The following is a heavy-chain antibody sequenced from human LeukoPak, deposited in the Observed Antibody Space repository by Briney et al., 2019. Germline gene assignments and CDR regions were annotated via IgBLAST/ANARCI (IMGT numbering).Heavy chain of an antibody. D-gene: IGHD3-9*01. CDR3: VRGLLSDATLTGP. V-gene: IGHV1-18*01. Sequence: GASVKVSCKTSGYTFSSYGINWVRQAPGQGLEWMGWISTYNGDTHYGQKVQGRVTMTTDTSTNTAYMELRSLTSEDPDVYYCVRGLLSDATLTGPWGPGTLVTVSS. CDR2: ISTYNGDT. J-gene: IGHJ5*02. CDR1: GYTFSSYG.